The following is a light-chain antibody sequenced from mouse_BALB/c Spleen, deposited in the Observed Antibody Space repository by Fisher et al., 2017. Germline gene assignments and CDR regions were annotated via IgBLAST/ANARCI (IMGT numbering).Light chain of an antibody. CDR2: LTS. CDR3: QQWSSNPYT. Sequence: IVLTQSPAILSASPGEKVTMTCRASSSVSYMYWYQQKPRSSPKPWIYLTSNLASGVPARFSGSGSGTSYSLTISSMEAEDAATYYCQQWSSNPYTFGGGTKLEIK. V-gene: IGKV4-68*01. J-gene: IGKJ2*01. CDR1: SSVSY.